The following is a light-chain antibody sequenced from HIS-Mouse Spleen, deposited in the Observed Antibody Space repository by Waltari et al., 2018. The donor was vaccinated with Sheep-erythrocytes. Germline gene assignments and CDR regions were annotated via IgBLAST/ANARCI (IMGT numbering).Light chain of an antibody. CDR3: CSYAGSYNHV. CDR2: AVS. Sequence: QSALTQPRSVSGSPGPSVTISCTGTSSAVGGYTAASWYQQHPGKAPKLIIYAVSTRPSGVPERFAGSKSGNTASLTISGLQAEDEADYYCCSYAGSYNHVFATGTKVTVL. CDR1: SSAVGGYTA. V-gene: IGLV2-11*01. J-gene: IGLJ1*01.